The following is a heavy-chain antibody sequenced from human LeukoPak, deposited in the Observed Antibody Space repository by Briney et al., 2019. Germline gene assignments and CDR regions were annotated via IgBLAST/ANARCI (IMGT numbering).Heavy chain of an antibody. CDR1: GFTFSSYA. Sequence: PGGSLRLSCAASGFTFSSYAMSWVRQAPGKGLEWVSVISGSGGITYYADSAKGRFTISRDNSKNTLYLQMNSLRAEDTAVYYCAKDGGRWYCSGGSCYNYGMDVWGQGTTVTVSS. CDR3: AKDGGRWYCSGGSCYNYGMDV. CDR2: ISGSGGIT. V-gene: IGHV3-23*01. D-gene: IGHD2-15*01. J-gene: IGHJ6*02.